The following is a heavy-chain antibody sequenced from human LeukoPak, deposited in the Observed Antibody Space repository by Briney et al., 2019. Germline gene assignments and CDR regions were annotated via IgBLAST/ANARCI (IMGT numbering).Heavy chain of an antibody. Sequence: ASVRVSCKASGYTFTSYAMNWVRQAPGQGLEWMGRINTNTGNPTYAQGFTGRFVFSLDTSVSTAYLQISSLKAEDTAVYYCARDSSGWYVDYWGQGTLVTVSS. CDR3: ARDSSGWYVDY. D-gene: IGHD6-19*01. J-gene: IGHJ4*02. CDR2: INTNTGNP. V-gene: IGHV7-4-1*02. CDR1: GYTFTSYA.